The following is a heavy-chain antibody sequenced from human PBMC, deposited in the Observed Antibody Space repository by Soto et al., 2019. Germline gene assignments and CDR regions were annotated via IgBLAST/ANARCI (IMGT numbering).Heavy chain of an antibody. CDR3: ARDLHCSGGSCYSTRNYYYGMDV. V-gene: IGHV3-21*01. D-gene: IGHD2-15*01. CDR2: ISSSSSYI. J-gene: IGHJ6*02. Sequence: EVQLVESGGGLVKPGGSLRLSCAASGFTFSSYSMNWVRQAPGKGLEWVSSISSSSSYIYYADSVKGRFTISRDNAKNSLYLQMNSLRAEDTAVSYCARDLHCSGGSCYSTRNYYYGMDVWGQGTTVTVSS. CDR1: GFTFSSYS.